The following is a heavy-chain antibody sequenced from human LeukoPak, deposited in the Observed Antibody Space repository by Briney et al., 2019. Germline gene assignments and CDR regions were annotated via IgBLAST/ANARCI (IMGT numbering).Heavy chain of an antibody. J-gene: IGHJ4*02. CDR3: ATPAVAGFHFDY. CDR2: INPSGGST. D-gene: IGHD6-19*01. V-gene: IGHV1-46*01. CDR1: GHTFTSYY. Sequence: ASVKVSCKASGHTFTSYYMHWVRQAPGQGLEWMGIINPSGGSTSYAQKFQGRVTMTRDTSTSTVYMELSSLRSEDTAVYYCATPAVAGFHFDYWGQGTLVTVSS.